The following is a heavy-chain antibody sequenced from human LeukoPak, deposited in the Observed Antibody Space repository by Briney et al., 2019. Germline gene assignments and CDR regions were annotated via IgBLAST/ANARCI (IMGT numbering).Heavy chain of an antibody. CDR1: GGSFSGYY. CDR2: INHSGST. V-gene: IGHV4-34*01. Sequence: SETLSLTCAVYGGSFSGYYWSWIRQPPGKGLEWIGEINHSGSTNYNPSLKSRVTISVDTSKNQFSLKLSSVTAADAAVYYCASWNNWFDPWGQGTLVTVSS. D-gene: IGHD3-3*01. CDR3: ASWNNWFDP. J-gene: IGHJ5*02.